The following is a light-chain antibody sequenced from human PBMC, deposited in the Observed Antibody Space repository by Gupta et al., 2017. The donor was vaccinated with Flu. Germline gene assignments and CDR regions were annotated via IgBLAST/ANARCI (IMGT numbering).Light chain of an antibody. CDR1: QGLEYSDGNNF. J-gene: IGKJ1*01. CDR2: QVS. CDR3: RQDEHWPSA. V-gene: IGKV2-30*01. Sequence: DVGMTQSQLPLLVTLGQTDSILCRPSQGLEYSDGNNFVHWFQQRPGQSPRRLICQVSHRESGVPDRFRRKGSGTDFPLKISRVAAEDVGIYFCRQDEHWPSAFGQGTTVEIK.